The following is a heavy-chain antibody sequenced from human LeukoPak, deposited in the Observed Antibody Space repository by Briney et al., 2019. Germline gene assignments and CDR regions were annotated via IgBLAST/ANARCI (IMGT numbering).Heavy chain of an antibody. CDR1: GFTFSDYY. V-gene: IGHV3-11*01. Sequence: GGSLRLSCAASGFTFSDYYMTWIRQAPGTGLEWVLYISGSGGRIHYADSVKGRFTISRDNAKNSLYLQMNSLRAEDTAVYYCASSFAAAIDYWGQGTLVTVSS. J-gene: IGHJ4*02. D-gene: IGHD6-13*01. CDR2: ISGSGGRI. CDR3: ASSFAAAIDY.